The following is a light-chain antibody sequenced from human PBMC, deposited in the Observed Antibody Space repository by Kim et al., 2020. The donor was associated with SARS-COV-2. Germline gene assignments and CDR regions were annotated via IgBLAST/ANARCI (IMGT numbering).Light chain of an antibody. CDR3: QVWDNNSDHPV. V-gene: IGLV3-21*04. Sequence: APGKTARITCGGNNIGSKSVHWYQQKPGQAPVMVISYDSDRPSGIPERFSGSKSGNTATLTISRVETGDEADYYCQVWDNNSDHPVFGGGTQLTVL. J-gene: IGLJ3*02. CDR2: YDS. CDR1: NIGSKS.